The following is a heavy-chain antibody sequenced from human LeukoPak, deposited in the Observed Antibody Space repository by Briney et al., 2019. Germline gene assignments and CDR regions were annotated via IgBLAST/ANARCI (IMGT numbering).Heavy chain of an antibody. CDR3: ASWSMAQIS. D-gene: IGHD2/OR15-2a*01. CDR1: GGSISSGDYY. Sequence: SQTLSLTCTVSGGSISSGDYYWSWVRQPPGKGLEWIGEIYHSGSTNYNPSLKSRVTISVDKSKNQFSLKLSSVTAADTAVYYCASWSMAQISWGQGTLVTVSS. V-gene: IGHV4-30-4*01. J-gene: IGHJ5*02. CDR2: IYHSGST.